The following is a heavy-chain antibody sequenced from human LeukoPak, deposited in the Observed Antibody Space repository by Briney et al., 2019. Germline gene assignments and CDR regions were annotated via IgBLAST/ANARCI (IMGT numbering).Heavy chain of an antibody. CDR3: AKDGGSSYGEGAFDI. J-gene: IGHJ3*02. D-gene: IGHD6-6*01. Sequence: PGGSLRLSCEASGFTVYNNFVSWIRQAPGKGLEWVSVIYGGGATYYADSVKGRFTISRDNSKNTLYLQMNSLRAEDTAVYYCAKDGGSSYGEGAFDIWDQGTMVTVSS. V-gene: IGHV3-66*02. CDR2: IYGGGAT. CDR1: GFTVYNNF.